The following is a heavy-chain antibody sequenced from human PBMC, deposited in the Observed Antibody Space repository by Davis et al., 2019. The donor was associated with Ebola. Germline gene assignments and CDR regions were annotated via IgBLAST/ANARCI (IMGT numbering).Heavy chain of an antibody. J-gene: IGHJ4*02. D-gene: IGHD3-3*01. Sequence: GESLKISCAASGFTFSSYSMNWVRQAPGKGLEWVSSISSSSSYIYYADSVKGRFTISRDNAKNSLYLQMNSLRAEDTAVYYCARDRDVRDFWSGYDDYWGQGTLVTVSS. CDR1: GFTFSSYS. V-gene: IGHV3-21*04. CDR3: ARDRDVRDFWSGYDDY. CDR2: ISSSSSYI.